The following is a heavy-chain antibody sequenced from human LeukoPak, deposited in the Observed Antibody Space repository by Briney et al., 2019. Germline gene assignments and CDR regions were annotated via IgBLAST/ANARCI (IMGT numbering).Heavy chain of an antibody. CDR3: ARAGYCSSTSCYTFYGMDV. CDR1: GFTFSDYY. V-gene: IGHV3-11*06. CDR2: ISSSSSYT. Sequence: GGSLRLSCAASGFTFSDYYMSWIRQAPGKELEWVSYISSSSSYTNYADSVKGRFTISRDNAKNSLYLQMNSLRAEDTAVYYCARAGYCSSTSCYTFYGMDVWGKGTTVTVSS. D-gene: IGHD2-2*01. J-gene: IGHJ6*04.